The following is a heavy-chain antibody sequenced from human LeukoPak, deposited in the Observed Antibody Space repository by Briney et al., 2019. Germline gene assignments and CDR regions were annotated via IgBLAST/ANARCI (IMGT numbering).Heavy chain of an antibody. CDR3: ARALRQLVLSIGWFDP. Sequence: ASVKVSCKASGYTFTGYYMHWVRQAPGQGLEWMGWINPNSGGTNYAQKFQGRVTMTRDTSISTAYMELSRLRSDDTAVYYCARALRQLVLSIGWFDPWSQGTLVTVSS. CDR2: INPNSGGT. D-gene: IGHD6-13*01. CDR1: GYTFTGYY. V-gene: IGHV1-2*02. J-gene: IGHJ5*02.